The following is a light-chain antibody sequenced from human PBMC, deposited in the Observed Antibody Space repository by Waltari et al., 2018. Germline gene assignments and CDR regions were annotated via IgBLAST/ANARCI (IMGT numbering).Light chain of an antibody. V-gene: IGKV3-20*01. CDR2: AAS. J-gene: IGKJ1*01. CDR1: QSLTVNY. Sequence: EIVLTQSPDILSLSPGDTATLSCRASQSLTVNYLAWYQQKPGQAPRLLIYAASSRATGVPDRFSGSGSGAHFTLAISRLEPEDFAVYYCQQVESAPRTFGQGTKVEIK. CDR3: QQVESAPRT.